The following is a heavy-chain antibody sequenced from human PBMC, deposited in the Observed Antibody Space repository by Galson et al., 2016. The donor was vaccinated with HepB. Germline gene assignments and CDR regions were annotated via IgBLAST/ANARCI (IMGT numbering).Heavy chain of an antibody. CDR2: IWYDGSQK. CDR1: RFTFSNYG. Sequence: LRLSCAASRFTFSNYGMHWVRQAPGKGLEWVAVIWYDGSQKYYADSVKGRFTISRDNSKNTLSLQMNSLRAEDTAVHYCAKGRPDYYGSGSYAPLDYWGQGTLVTVSS. CDR3: AKGRPDYYGSGSYAPLDY. V-gene: IGHV3-33*06. J-gene: IGHJ4*02. D-gene: IGHD3-10*01.